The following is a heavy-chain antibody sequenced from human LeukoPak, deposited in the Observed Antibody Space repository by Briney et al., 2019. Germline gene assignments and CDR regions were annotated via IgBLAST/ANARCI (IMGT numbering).Heavy chain of an antibody. Sequence: SETLSLTCTVSGGSISSYYWSWIRQPPGKGLEWIGYIYYSGSTNYNPSLKSRVTISVDTSKNQFSLKLSSVTAADTAVYYCARTVYDILTGYRYDYFDYWGQGTLVTVSS. CDR3: ARTVYDILTGYRYDYFDY. J-gene: IGHJ4*02. V-gene: IGHV4-59*08. CDR2: IYYSGST. CDR1: GGSISSYY. D-gene: IGHD3-9*01.